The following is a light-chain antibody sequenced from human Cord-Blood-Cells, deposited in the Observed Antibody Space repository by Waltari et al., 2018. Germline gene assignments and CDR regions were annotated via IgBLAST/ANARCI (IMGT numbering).Light chain of an antibody. V-gene: IGKV1-39*01. CDR1: QRSSSY. J-gene: IGKJ2*01. Sequence: DIHMTESPPSLCAPVADRVTLTHRANQRSSSYLNWYQQKPGKAPKLLIYAASSLQIGVPSRFSGSGSGTDFTLTISSLQPEDFATYYCKQSYSTPPYTFGQGTKLEIK. CDR2: AAS. CDR3: KQSYSTPPYT.